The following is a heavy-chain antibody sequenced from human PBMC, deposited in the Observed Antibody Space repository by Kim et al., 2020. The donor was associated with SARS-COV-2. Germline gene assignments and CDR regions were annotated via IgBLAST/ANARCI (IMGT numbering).Heavy chain of an antibody. V-gene: IGHV3-33*01. J-gene: IGHJ4*02. D-gene: IGHD5-18*01. CDR3: ARDLYSYGSSVVYY. Sequence: ADSVKGRFTIPRDHSKNTLYLQMNSLRAEDTAVYYCARDLYSYGSSVVYYWGQGTLVTVSP.